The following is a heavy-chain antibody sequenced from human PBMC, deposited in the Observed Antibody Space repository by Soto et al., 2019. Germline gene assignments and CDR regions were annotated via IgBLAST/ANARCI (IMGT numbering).Heavy chain of an antibody. J-gene: IGHJ6*02. CDR2: ISGSGGST. D-gene: IGHD1-26*01. CDR3: AKDIMSGWELPRAMDV. V-gene: IGHV3-23*01. CDR1: GFTFSSYA. Sequence: EAHLLESGGGFVHPGGSLRLSGAASGFTFSSYAMSWVRQAPGKGLECVSAISGSGGSTYYADSVKGRFTISRDNSKNTLYLQMNSLRAEDTAVYYCAKDIMSGWELPRAMDVWVQGTKVTVSS.